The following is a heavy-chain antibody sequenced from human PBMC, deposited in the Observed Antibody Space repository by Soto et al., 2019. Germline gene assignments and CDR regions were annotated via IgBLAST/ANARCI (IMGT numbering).Heavy chain of an antibody. D-gene: IGHD2-2*01. CDR3: AKEMLSSISRPFDY. Sequence: GSSLRLACASSVFTFVNFGLRWVRQAPGKGLEWISTISANGLNKYYADSVKGRFTVSRDNSKNMMYLQMDSLRAEDTALYYCAKEMLSSISRPFDYWGQGTPVTVSS. V-gene: IGHV3-23*01. CDR2: ISANGLNK. J-gene: IGHJ4*02. CDR1: VFTFVNFG.